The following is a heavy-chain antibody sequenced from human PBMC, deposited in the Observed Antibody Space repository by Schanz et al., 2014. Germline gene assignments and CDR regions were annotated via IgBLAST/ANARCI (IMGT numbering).Heavy chain of an antibody. CDR3: VRLDVHDY. CDR2: SRNKGHSYTS. D-gene: IGHD3-16*01. V-gene: IGHV3-72*01. CDR1: GFSFSIFA. Sequence: EVQLLESGGGLVQPGGSLRLSCAASGFSFSIFAMTWVRQAPGKGLEWVGHSRNKGHSYTSEYAASVKGRFTISRDDSRNSLYLQMSSLKTEDTAVYYCVRLDVHDYWGQGTLVTVSA. J-gene: IGHJ4*02.